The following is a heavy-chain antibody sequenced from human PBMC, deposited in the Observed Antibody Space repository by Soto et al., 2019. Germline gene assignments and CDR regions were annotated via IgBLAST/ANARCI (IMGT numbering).Heavy chain of an antibody. D-gene: IGHD3-22*01. Sequence: GGSLRLSCAASGFTFSSYSMNWVRQAPGKGLEWVSSISSSSSYIYYADSVKGRFTISRDNAKNSLYLEMNSLRVDDTGVYYCVREDSFRDDSAPWGQGTLVTVSS. CDR2: ISSSSSYI. CDR1: GFTFSSYS. J-gene: IGHJ5*02. V-gene: IGHV3-21*04. CDR3: VREDSFRDDSAP.